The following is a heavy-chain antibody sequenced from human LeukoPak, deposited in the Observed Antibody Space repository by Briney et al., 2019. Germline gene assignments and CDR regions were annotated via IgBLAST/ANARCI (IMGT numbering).Heavy chain of an antibody. CDR1: GFTFSSYS. Sequence: GSLRLPCTASGFTFSSYSMNWVRQAPGKGLEWVSYISNTGTTMYYADSVKGRFTISRDNAKNSLYLQMNSLRVEDTAVYYCVKEVEATNWGQGTLVTVSS. CDR2: ISNTGTTM. D-gene: IGHD4-11*01. CDR3: VKEVEATN. V-gene: IGHV3-48*01. J-gene: IGHJ4*02.